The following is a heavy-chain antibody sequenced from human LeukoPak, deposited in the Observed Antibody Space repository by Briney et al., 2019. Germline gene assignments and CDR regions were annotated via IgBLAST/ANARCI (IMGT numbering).Heavy chain of an antibody. CDR2: IYYSGST. J-gene: IGHJ4*02. D-gene: IGHD6-13*01. CDR1: GGSISSSSYS. V-gene: IGHV4-39*01. CDR3: ARYVAAAGTDY. Sequence: SETLSLTCTVSGGSISSSSYSWGWIRQPPGKGLEWIGSIYYSGSTYYNPSLKSRVTISVDTSKNQFSLKLSSVTAADTAVYYYARYVAAAGTDYWGQGTLVTVSS.